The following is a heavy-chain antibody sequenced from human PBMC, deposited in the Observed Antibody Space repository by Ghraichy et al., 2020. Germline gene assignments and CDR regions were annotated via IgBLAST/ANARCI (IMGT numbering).Heavy chain of an antibody. J-gene: IGHJ4*02. Sequence: SETLSLTCAVYGGSFSGYYWSWICQPPGKGLEWIGEINHSGSTNYNPSLKSRVTISVDTSKNQFSLKLSSVTAADTAVYYCARAVRYDFWSGYYQATYYFDYWGQGTLVTVSS. D-gene: IGHD3-3*01. V-gene: IGHV4-34*01. CDR2: INHSGST. CDR3: ARAVRYDFWSGYYQATYYFDY. CDR1: GGSFSGYY.